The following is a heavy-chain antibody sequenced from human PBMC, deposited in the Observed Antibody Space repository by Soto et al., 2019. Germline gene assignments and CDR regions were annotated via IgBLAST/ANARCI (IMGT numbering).Heavy chain of an antibody. CDR2: IGSTGIT. J-gene: IGHJ4*02. Sequence: SLRLSCRTSGFTFSDFSLHWFRQSPGKGLEWPAVIGSTGITFYADSVKGRFTIFRDNSQDTVLLQMDSLRPDDSGVYFCAREVVTSKWYFDNWGQGIPVTVSS. D-gene: IGHD2-15*01. CDR3: AREVVTSKWYFDN. V-gene: IGHV3-30*04. CDR1: GFTFSDFS.